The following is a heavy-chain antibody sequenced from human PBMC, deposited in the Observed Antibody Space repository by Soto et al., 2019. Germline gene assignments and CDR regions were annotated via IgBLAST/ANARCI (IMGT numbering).Heavy chain of an antibody. V-gene: IGHV3-30*18. J-gene: IGHJ4*02. D-gene: IGHD1-1*01. CDR1: GFIFSAYG. CDR3: AKDGNWNDPHQPEY. CDR2: ASYDGSNE. Sequence: QVQLVESGGGVVQPGRSLRLSCAASGFIFSAYGMHWVRQAPGRGLEWVALASYDGSNEYYADSVKGRFIISSDNSKNTLFLQMNSVRPEDTALYYCAKDGNWNDPHQPEYWGQGTLVTVSS.